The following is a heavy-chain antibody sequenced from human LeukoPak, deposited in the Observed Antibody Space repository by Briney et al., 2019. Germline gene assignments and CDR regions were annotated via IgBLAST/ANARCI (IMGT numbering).Heavy chain of an antibody. CDR1: GYIFTCYY. CDR2: INPSGGSI. D-gene: IGHD3-22*01. J-gene: IGHJ3*02. Sequence: ASVKVSCKASGYIFTCYYMYWVRQAPGQGLEWMGIINPSGGSIRYAQKFQGRVTMTRDTSTSTVYMELSSLRSEDTAVYYCARGRNYYDSSGYYYEGDAFDIWGQGTMVTVSS. V-gene: IGHV1-46*01. CDR3: ARGRNYYDSSGYYYEGDAFDI.